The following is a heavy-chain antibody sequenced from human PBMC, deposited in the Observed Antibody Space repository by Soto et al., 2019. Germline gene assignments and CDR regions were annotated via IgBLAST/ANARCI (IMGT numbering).Heavy chain of an antibody. J-gene: IGHJ6*03. V-gene: IGHV3-23*01. D-gene: IGHD4-17*01. CDR1: GFTFSSYA. CDR2: ISGSGGST. CDR3: ANSIPPVYGDLYYYYYYMDV. Sequence: EVQLLESGGGLVQPGGSLRLSCAASGFTFSSYAMSWVRQAPRKGLEWVSAISGSGGSTCYADSVKGRFTISRDNSKNTLYLQMNSLRAEDTAVYYCANSIPPVYGDLYYYYYYMDVWGKGTTVTVSS.